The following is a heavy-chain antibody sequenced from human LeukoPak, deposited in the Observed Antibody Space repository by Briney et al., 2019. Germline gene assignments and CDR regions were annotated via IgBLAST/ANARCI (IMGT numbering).Heavy chain of an antibody. V-gene: IGHV3-23*01. D-gene: IGHD2-2*01. CDR1: GFTFSRHW. CDR3: ARKVYHRFDY. J-gene: IGHJ4*02. CDR2: ISTSGDNT. Sequence: GGSLRLSCAVSGFTFSRHWMYWVRQAPGKGLEWVSAISTSGDNTYYADSVRGRFTISRDNSKNTLYLQMNSLRADDTAVYYCARKVYHRFDYWGQGTLVTVSS.